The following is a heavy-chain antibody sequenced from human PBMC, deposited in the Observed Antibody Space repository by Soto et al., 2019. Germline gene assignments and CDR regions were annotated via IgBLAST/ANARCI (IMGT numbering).Heavy chain of an antibody. J-gene: IGHJ4*02. CDR1: GGSISSGSYY. V-gene: IGHV4-39*01. CDR2: IYYHGNT. D-gene: IGHD3-3*01. CDR3: ARRYYDFWSGNNGDYFDY. Sequence: SETLSLTCTVSGGSISSGSYYWSWIRQHPGKGLEWIGTIYYHGNTYSNPSLKSRVTVSVDTSNNQLSLKLRSVTAADTAVYYCARRYYDFWSGNNGDYFDYWGQGTLVTVSS.